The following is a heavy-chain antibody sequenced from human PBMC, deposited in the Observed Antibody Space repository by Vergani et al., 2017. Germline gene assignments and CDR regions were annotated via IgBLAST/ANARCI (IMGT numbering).Heavy chain of an antibody. Sequence: EVQLVESGGGLVQPGGSLRLSCAASGFTFSSYDMLWVRQATGKGLEWVSAIGTAGDTYYPGSVKGRFTISRENAKNSLYLQMNSLRTGDTAVYYCARAHLLRPSSKGGYYYGMDVWGQGTTVTVSS. CDR2: IGTAGDT. CDR1: GFTFSSYD. D-gene: IGHD6-13*01. J-gene: IGHJ6*02. CDR3: ARAHLLRPSSKGGYYYGMDV. V-gene: IGHV3-13*04.